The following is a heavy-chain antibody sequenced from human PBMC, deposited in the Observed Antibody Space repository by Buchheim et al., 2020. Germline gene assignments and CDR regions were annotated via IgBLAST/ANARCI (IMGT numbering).Heavy chain of an antibody. J-gene: IGHJ5*02. D-gene: IGHD3-22*01. V-gene: IGHV3-21*06. CDR2: ISYSSSYM. CDR1: GFTFSTSS. CDR3: ARGRGIDYYDTSGFYNWFDP. Sequence: EVQLVESGGGLVKPGGSLRLSCAASGFTFSTSSMNWVRQAPGKGLEWVSSISYSSSYMYYADSVKGRFTISRDNAKNSLFLQMNSLRAEDTAVYYCARGRGIDYYDTSGFYNWFDPWGQGTL.